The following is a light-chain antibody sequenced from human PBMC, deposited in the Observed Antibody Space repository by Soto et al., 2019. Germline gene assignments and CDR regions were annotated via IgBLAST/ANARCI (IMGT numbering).Light chain of an antibody. CDR1: RRRVYTDGDTY. J-gene: IGKJ5*01. V-gene: IGKV2-30*01. Sequence: EVLMSESKLFLPVTLGQPASIACRFGRRRVYTDGDTYLNWFQQRPGQSPRRQIDKVSNRDSGVPDRFSGSGSGTDFTLKISRVEAEDVGVYDCRQASHCPRITFGQGTR. CDR2: KVS. CDR3: RQASHCPRIT.